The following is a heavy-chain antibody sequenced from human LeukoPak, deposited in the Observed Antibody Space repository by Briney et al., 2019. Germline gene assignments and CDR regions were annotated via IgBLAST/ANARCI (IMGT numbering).Heavy chain of an antibody. CDR2: IYYSGST. CDR1: GGSISSGGYY. V-gene: IGHV4-31*03. D-gene: IGHD1-1*01. CDR3: AREDIGTWIVDY. J-gene: IGHJ4*02. Sequence: SETLSLTCTVSGGSISSGGYYWSWIRQHPGKGLEWIGYIYYSGSTYYNPSLKSRVTISVDTSKNQFSLKLSSVTAADTAVYYCAREDIGTWIVDYWGQGTLVTVSS.